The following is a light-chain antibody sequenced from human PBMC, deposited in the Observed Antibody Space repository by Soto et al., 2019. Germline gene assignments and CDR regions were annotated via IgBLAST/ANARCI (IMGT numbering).Light chain of an antibody. V-gene: IGKV3-20*01. CDR1: QSVSGSY. CDR2: DAS. Sequence: TQSPASLSLTTGGRAALSRTASQSVSGSYLAWYQHKPGQAPRLLIYDASSRATGIPDRFSGSGSGTDFTLTISRLEPADSAVYYCQQYANSRTFGQGTEVDI. CDR3: QQYANSRT. J-gene: IGKJ1*01.